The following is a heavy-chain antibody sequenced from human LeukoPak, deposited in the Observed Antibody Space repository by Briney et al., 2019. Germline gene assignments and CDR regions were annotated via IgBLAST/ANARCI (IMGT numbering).Heavy chain of an antibody. Sequence: GESLRLSCTASGFTFSSYSMNWVRQAPGKGLEWVSSLSSSRTYIHYADSVKGRFTVSRDNSKNTLYLQMNSLRAEDTAVYYCAREGDTAMAQGYYYDSSGYYPTHYFDYWGQGTLVTVSS. CDR3: AREGDTAMAQGYYYDSSGYYPTHYFDY. CDR1: GFTFSSYS. D-gene: IGHD3-22*01. V-gene: IGHV3-21*01. J-gene: IGHJ4*02. CDR2: LSSSRTYI.